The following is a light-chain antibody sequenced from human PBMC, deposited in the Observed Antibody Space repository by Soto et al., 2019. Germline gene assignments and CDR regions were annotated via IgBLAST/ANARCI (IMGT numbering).Light chain of an antibody. J-gene: IGKJ4*01. Sequence: EIVMTQSPATLSVSPGERASLSCRASQSVSSNLAWYQQKPGQTPRLLIYATSTRATGIPARFNGSGSGTEFTLTISSLQSEDFEVYYCQHYNNWPLTFGGGTKVDIK. CDR1: QSVSSN. CDR3: QHYNNWPLT. CDR2: ATS. V-gene: IGKV3-15*01.